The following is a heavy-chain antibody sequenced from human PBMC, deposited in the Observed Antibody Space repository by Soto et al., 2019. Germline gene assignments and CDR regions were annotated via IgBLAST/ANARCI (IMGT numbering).Heavy chain of an antibody. CDR2: ITGGGGDT. CDR3: AKGPDSGRPYYFEY. J-gene: IGHJ4*02. CDR1: GFTFSNYA. D-gene: IGHD1-26*01. V-gene: IGHV3-23*01. Sequence: GGSLRLSCAASGFTFSNYAMGWVRQAPGKGLEWFSAITGGGGDTYYADSVKGRFTISRDNSNSALFLQMNSLEAEDTAVYYCAKGPDSGRPYYFEYWAQGTLVTVSS.